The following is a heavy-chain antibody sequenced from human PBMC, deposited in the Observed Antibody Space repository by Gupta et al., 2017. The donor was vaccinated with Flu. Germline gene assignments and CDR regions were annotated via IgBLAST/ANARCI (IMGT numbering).Heavy chain of an antibody. V-gene: IGHV3-66*02. D-gene: IGHD3-22*01. J-gene: IGHJ4*02. Sequence: EVQLVESGGGLVQPGGSLRLSCAASGFIVNNNYMTWVRQAPGKGLEWGSVIDHDGSTYYADSVKGRFTISRDNSKNTVYLQMNSLRSVDTAMYYGAGGYYGSGGYCFDYWGQGTRVAVSS. CDR1: GFIVNNNY. CDR3: AGGYYGSGGYCFDY. CDR2: IDHDGST.